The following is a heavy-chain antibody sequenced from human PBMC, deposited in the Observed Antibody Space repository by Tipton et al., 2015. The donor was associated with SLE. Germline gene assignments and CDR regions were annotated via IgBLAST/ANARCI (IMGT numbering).Heavy chain of an antibody. Sequence: TLSLTCTVSGYSISSGYYWGWIRQPPGKGLEWIGSIYHTGSTYYDPSLKSRVTISVDTSKNQFSLKLSSVTAADTAVYYCARDKLVVGMDVWGQGTTVTVSS. CDR3: ARDKLVVGMDV. CDR2: IYHTGST. D-gene: IGHD6-13*01. CDR1: GYSISSGYY. J-gene: IGHJ6*02. V-gene: IGHV4-38-2*02.